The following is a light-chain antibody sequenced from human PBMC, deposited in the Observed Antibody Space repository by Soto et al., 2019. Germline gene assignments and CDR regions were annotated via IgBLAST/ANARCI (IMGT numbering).Light chain of an antibody. Sequence: QSVLTQPPSVSGAPGQRVTISCTGSGSNIGAGYDVHWYQQLPGTAPKLLIFANINRPSGVPDRFSGSKSGTSASLAITGLRAEDEADYYCQSYDSSPSGYVFGTGTKLTV. CDR3: QSYDSSPSGYV. CDR1: GSNIGAGYD. CDR2: ANI. V-gene: IGLV1-40*01. J-gene: IGLJ1*01.